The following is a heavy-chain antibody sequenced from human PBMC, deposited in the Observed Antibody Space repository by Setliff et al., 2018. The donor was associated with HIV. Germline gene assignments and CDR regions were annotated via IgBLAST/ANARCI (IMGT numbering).Heavy chain of an antibody. CDR3: ARAEWIQLWFGAFDI. D-gene: IGHD5-18*01. CDR1: GGSIGGFY. Sequence: ASETLSLTCTVSGGSIGGFYWNWIRQSAGKGLQWIGRIYDTGSTKYNPSLKSRLTMSLDTSKNQFSLNLDSVTAADTAVYYCARAEWIQLWFGAFDIWGQGTMVTVSS. J-gene: IGHJ3*02. V-gene: IGHV4-4*07. CDR2: IYDTGST.